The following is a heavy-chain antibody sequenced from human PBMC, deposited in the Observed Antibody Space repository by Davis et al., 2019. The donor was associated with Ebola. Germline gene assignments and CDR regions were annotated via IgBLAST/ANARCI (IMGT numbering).Heavy chain of an antibody. D-gene: IGHD1-14*01. Sequence: PSETLSLTCTVSGGSISSSSYYWGWIRQPPGKGLEWIGSIYYSGSTYYNPSLKSRATISVDTSKNQFSLKLSSVTAADTAVYYCAREREPDWYFDLWGRGTLVTVSS. CDR1: GGSISSSSYY. V-gene: IGHV4-39*07. J-gene: IGHJ2*01. CDR3: AREREPDWYFDL. CDR2: IYYSGST.